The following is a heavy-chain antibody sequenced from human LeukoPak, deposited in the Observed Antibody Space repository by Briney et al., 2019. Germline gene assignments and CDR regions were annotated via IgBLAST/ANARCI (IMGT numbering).Heavy chain of an antibody. CDR3: AKAPSLVVVPAAMYYYYYMDV. CDR2: ISGSGGST. J-gene: IGHJ6*03. V-gene: IGHV3-23*01. CDR1: GFTFSSYA. D-gene: IGHD2-2*01. Sequence: GGSLRLSCAAPGFTFSSYAMSWVRQAPGKGLEWVSAISGSGGSTYYVDSVKGRFTISRDNSKNTLYLQMNSLRAEDTAVYYCAKAPSLVVVPAAMYYYYYMDVWGKGTTVTVSS.